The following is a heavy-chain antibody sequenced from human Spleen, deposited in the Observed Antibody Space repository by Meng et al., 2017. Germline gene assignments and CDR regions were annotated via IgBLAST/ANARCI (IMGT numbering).Heavy chain of an antibody. V-gene: IGHV3-23*01. CDR2: ITGSGTTT. J-gene: IGHJ4*02. Sequence: GESLKISCAASSLTFSSDAMSWVRQAPGEGLEWVSSITGSGTTTYYEDSVKGRFTISRDNSKNKRFLQMNTLRAEDTAVYYCAKLGGDDYPYWGQGKLVNGAS. CDR3: AKLGGDDYPY. CDR1: SLTFSSDA. D-gene: IGHD5-24*01.